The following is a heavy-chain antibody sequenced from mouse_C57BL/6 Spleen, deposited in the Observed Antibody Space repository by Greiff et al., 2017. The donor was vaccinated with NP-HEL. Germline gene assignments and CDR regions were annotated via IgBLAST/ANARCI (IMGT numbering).Heavy chain of an antibody. J-gene: IGHJ1*03. Sequence: QVQLQQPGTELVKPGASVKLSCKASGYTFTSYWMHWVKQRPGQGLEWIGNINPSNGGTNYNEKFKSKATLTVDKSSSTAYMQLSSLTSEDSAVYYCARSGFDGYYVYFDVWGTGTTVTVPS. CDR1: GYTFTSYW. CDR2: INPSNGGT. V-gene: IGHV1-53*01. D-gene: IGHD2-3*01. CDR3: ARSGFDGYYVYFDV.